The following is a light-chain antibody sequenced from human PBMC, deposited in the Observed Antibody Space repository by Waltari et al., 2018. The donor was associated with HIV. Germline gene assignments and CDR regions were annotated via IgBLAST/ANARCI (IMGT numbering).Light chain of an antibody. CDR1: DIETKN. CDR3: QVWDPSSDHVV. Sequence: SYVLTQPPSVSVAPGQTARITCGGNDIETKNVHWYQQKPGQAPVLVVNDESDRRSGMPDRFAGSKSGNTATLIITRVEAGDEADYYCQVWDPSSDHVVFGGGTKLTVL. CDR2: DES. J-gene: IGLJ2*01. V-gene: IGLV3-21*02.